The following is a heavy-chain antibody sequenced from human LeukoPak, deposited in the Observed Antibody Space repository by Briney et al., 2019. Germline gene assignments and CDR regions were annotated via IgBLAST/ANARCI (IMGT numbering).Heavy chain of an antibody. V-gene: IGHV3-7*03. CDR3: AREGLAGGIAARRYYYMDV. CDR2: IKQDGSEK. D-gene: IGHD6-6*01. Sequence: GGSLRLSCAASGFTFSSYWMSWVRQAPGKGLEWVANIKQDGSEKYYVDSVKGRFTISRDNAKNSLYLQMNSLRAEDTAVYYCAREGLAGGIAARRYYYMDVWGKGTTVTVSS. CDR1: GFTFSSYW. J-gene: IGHJ6*03.